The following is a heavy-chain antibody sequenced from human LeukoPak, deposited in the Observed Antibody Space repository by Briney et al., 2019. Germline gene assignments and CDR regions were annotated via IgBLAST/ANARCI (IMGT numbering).Heavy chain of an antibody. CDR3: ARMFSSRPNFDY. Sequence: KPSETLSLTCTVSGGSISSSSYYWGWIRQPPGKGLEWIGSIYYSGSTYYNPSLKSRVTISVDTSKNQFSLKLSSVTAADTAVYYCARMFSSRPNFDYWGQGTLVTVSS. CDR2: IYYSGST. J-gene: IGHJ4*02. CDR1: GGSISSSSYY. V-gene: IGHV4-39*01. D-gene: IGHD6-13*01.